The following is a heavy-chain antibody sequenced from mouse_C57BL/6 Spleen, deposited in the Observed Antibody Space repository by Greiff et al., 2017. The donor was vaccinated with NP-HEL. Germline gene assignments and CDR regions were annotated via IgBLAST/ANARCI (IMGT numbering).Heavy chain of an antibody. CDR2: INPSNGGT. CDR3: AREGGRYGSSYWYFDV. D-gene: IGHD1-1*01. J-gene: IGHJ1*03. V-gene: IGHV1-53*01. CDR1: GYTFTSYW. Sequence: QVQLQQPGTELVKPGASVKLSCKASGYTFTSYWMHWVKQRPGQGLEWIGNINPSNGGTNYNEKFKSKATLTVDKSSSTAYMQLSSLTSEDSAVYYCAREGGRYGSSYWYFDVWGTGTTVTVSS.